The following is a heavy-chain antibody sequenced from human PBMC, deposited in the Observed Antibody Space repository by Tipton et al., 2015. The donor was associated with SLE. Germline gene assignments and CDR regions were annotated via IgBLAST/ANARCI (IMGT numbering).Heavy chain of an antibody. CDR1: GFTFGDYA. Sequence: SLRLSCTASGFTFGDYAMSWFRQAPGKGLEWVGFIRSKAYGGTTEYAASVKGRFTISRDNSRYTLYLQMNSLRTEDTAVYYCARGDGYTDAFDIWGQGTMVSVSS. CDR2: IRSKAYGGTT. D-gene: IGHD3-16*01. V-gene: IGHV3-49*03. J-gene: IGHJ3*02. CDR3: ARGDGYTDAFDI.